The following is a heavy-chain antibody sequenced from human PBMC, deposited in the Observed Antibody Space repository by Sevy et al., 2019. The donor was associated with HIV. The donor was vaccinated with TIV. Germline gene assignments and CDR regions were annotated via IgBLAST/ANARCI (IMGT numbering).Heavy chain of an antibody. CDR1: GFTFSSFG. D-gene: IGHD4-17*01. CDR3: ARDLEFYDHGDYGPAFMPDF. J-gene: IGHJ4*01. Sequence: GGSLRLSCAASGFTFSSFGMHWVRQAQGKGLEWLAVIWFDGSNTYYADSVRGRLTISRDIAKNTLHLQMNSLRAEDTAVYYCARDLEFYDHGDYGPAFMPDFWGHGTLVTVSS. CDR2: IWFDGSNT. V-gene: IGHV3-33*01.